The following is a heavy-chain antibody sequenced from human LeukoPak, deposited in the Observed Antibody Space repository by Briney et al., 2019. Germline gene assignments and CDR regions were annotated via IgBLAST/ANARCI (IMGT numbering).Heavy chain of an antibody. CDR3: ARDDCSGGSCYSSGGYYYGMDV. CDR2: ISYDGSNK. CDR1: GFTFSSYA. J-gene: IGHJ6*02. D-gene: IGHD2-15*01. V-gene: IGHV3-30-3*01. Sequence: GGSLRLSCAASGFTFSSYAMHWVRQAPGKGLEWVAVISYDGSNKYYADSVKGRFTISRDNSKNTLYLQMNSLRAEDTAVYYCARDDCSGGSCYSSGGYYYGMDVWGQGTTVTVSS.